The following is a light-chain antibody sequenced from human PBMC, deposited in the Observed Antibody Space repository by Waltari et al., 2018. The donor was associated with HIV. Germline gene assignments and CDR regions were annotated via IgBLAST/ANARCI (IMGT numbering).Light chain of an antibody. J-gene: IGKJ4*01. Sequence: DIVMTQSPDSLAFFLRGRATATCTSSRAGQCDRNYLAWHQQKPGQAPKVLIYGASTRASGVPDRFSGSGSGTDFSLTISRVQADDVAIYYCQKYYSCRSTFGGGTRIEI. CDR1: RAGQCDRNY. V-gene: IGKV4-1*01. CDR3: QKYYSCRST. CDR2: GAS.